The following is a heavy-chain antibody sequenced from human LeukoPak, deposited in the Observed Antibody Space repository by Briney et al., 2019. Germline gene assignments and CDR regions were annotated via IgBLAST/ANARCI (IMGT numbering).Heavy chain of an antibody. D-gene: IGHD5-12*01. Sequence: RPSETLSLTCTVSGGSISSYYWSWIRQPPGKGLEWIGYIYYSGSTNYNPSLKSRVTISVDTSKNQFSLKLSSVTAADTAVYYCARGDSGYVGTYDPYWYFDLWGRGTLVTVSS. CDR1: GGSISSYY. CDR2: IYYSGST. CDR3: ARGDSGYVGTYDPYWYFDL. J-gene: IGHJ2*01. V-gene: IGHV4-59*01.